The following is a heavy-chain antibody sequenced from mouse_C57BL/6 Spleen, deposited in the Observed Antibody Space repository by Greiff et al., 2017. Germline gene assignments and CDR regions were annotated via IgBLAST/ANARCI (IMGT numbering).Heavy chain of an antibody. CDR3: ARAYGNYWDFDV. CDR2: IRNKANGYTT. J-gene: IGHJ1*03. CDR1: GFTFTDYY. D-gene: IGHD2-1*01. Sequence: DVMLVESGGGLVQPGGSLSLSCAASGFTFTDYYMSWVRQPPGKALEWLGFIRNKANGYTTEYSSSVKGRFTISRDNSQSILDLQRKTLRAEDSATYYCARAYGNYWDFDVWGTGTTVTVSS. V-gene: IGHV7-3*01.